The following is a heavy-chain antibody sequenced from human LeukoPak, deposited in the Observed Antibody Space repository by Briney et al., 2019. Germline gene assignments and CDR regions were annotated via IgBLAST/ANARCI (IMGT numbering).Heavy chain of an antibody. V-gene: IGHV1-8*03. CDR2: MNPNSGNT. D-gene: IGHD2-2*01. J-gene: IGHJ3*02. CDR1: GYTFTSYD. Sequence: ASVKVSCKASGYTFTSYDINWVRQATGQWLEWMGWMNPNSGNTGYAQKFQGRVTITRNTSISTAYMELSSLRSEDTAVYYCARWALGYCSSTSCPTTPDAFDIWGQGTMVTVSS. CDR3: ARWALGYCSSTSCPTTPDAFDI.